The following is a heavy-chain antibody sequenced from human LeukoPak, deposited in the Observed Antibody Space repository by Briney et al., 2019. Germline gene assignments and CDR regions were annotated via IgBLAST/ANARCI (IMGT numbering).Heavy chain of an antibody. Sequence: GGSLRLSCAASGFTFSSYSMSWVRQAPGKGLEWVSYISSSSSYIYYADSVKGRFTISRDNAKNSLYLQMNSLRAEDTAVYYCARGEQQLVLSYFDYWGQGTLVTVSS. J-gene: IGHJ4*02. CDR3: ARGEQQLVLSYFDY. CDR1: GFTFSSYS. CDR2: ISSSSSYI. D-gene: IGHD6-13*01. V-gene: IGHV3-21*01.